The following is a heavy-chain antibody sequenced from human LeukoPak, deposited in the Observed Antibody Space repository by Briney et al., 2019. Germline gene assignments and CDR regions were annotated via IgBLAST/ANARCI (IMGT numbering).Heavy chain of an antibody. CDR3: AKDNFGLVPDCFES. J-gene: IGHJ4*02. Sequence: PGGSLRLSCVASGFTFTDYAMSGVRQAPGKGLEWVSSIGGDGFNTHYADSVKGRFSISRDTSTNTLYLEMNSLRADDSALYYCAKDNFGLVPDCFESWGQGTLVTVSS. D-gene: IGHD1-26*01. CDR2: IGGDGFNT. V-gene: IGHV3-23*01. CDR1: GFTFTDYA.